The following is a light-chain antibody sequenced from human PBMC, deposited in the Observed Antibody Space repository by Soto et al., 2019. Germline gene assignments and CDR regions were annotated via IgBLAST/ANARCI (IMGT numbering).Light chain of an antibody. CDR2: EVS. CDR1: TSNVGNYNF. CDR3: SSSAGGTSWV. V-gene: IGLV2-23*02. Sequence: QSALTQPASVSGSPGQSITISCTGTTSNVGNYNFVSWYQHHPGKAPKLIIYEVSRWPSGVSDRFSGSKSGNTASLTISGLRAEDEADYYCSSSAGGTSWVFGGGTKLTVL. J-gene: IGLJ3*02.